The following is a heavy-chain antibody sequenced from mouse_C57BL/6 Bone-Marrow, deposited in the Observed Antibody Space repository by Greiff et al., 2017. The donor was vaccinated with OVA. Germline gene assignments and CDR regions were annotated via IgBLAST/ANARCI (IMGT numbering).Heavy chain of an antibody. D-gene: IGHD1-1*01. CDR2: IDPSDSYT. J-gene: IGHJ1*03. CDR3: ARLGTTDWYFDV. V-gene: IGHV1-69*01. CDR1: GYTFTSYW. Sequence: QVQLKQPGAELVMPGASVKLSCKASGYTFTSYWMHWVKQRPGQGLEWIGEIDPSDSYTNYNQKFKGKSTLTVDKSSSTAYMQLSSLTSEDSAVYYCARLGTTDWYFDVWGTGTTVTVSS.